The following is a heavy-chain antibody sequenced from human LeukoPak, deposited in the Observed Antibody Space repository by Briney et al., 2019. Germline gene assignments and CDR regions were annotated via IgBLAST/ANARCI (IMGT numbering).Heavy chain of an antibody. V-gene: IGHV3-9*01. D-gene: IGHD3-9*01. CDR1: GFTFDDYA. CDR3: ATGPGYFDWFD. Sequence: GGSLRLSCAASGFTFDDYAMHWVRQAPGKGLEWVSGISWNSGSIGYADSVKGRFTISRDNAKNSLYLQMNSLRAEDTALYYCATGPGYFDWFDWGQGTLVTVSS. J-gene: IGHJ4*02. CDR2: ISWNSGSI.